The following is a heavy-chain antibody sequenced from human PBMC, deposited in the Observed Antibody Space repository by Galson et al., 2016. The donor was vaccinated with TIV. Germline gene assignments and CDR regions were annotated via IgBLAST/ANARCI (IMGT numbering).Heavy chain of an antibody. V-gene: IGHV2-70*11. CDR2: IDWDDDI. CDR1: GFSLRTSGMC. Sequence: PALVTPTQTLTLTCSFSGFSLRTSGMCVSWIRQPPGKALEWLARIDWDDDIYYSPFMKTRLTISKDTSKNQVVLTMTNLDPVDTATYYCARTSYYYDSSGYYEGILYFDYWGQGSRVTVSS. CDR3: ARTSYYYDSSGYYEGILYFDY. J-gene: IGHJ4*02. D-gene: IGHD3-22*01.